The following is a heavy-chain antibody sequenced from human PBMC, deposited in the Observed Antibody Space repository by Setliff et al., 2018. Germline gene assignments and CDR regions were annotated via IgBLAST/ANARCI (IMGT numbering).Heavy chain of an antibody. Sequence: GGSLRLSCAASGFTFSSYAMHWVRQAPGKGLEWVAVISYDGSNKYYADSVKGRFTISRDNSKNTLYLQMNSLRAEDTAVYYCARDGGWYSEYYFDYWGQGTLVTVSS. D-gene: IGHD6-19*01. CDR2: ISYDGSNK. CDR1: GFTFSSYA. V-gene: IGHV3-30-3*01. J-gene: IGHJ4*02. CDR3: ARDGGWYSEYYFDY.